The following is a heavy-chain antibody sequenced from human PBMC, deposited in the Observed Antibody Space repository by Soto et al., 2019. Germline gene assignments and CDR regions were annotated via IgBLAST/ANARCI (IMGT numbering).Heavy chain of an antibody. V-gene: IGHV2-26*01. CDR3: ARIPRSITMIVVPNAYWFDP. CDR1: GFSLSNARMG. CDR2: IFSNDEE. D-gene: IGHD3-22*01. J-gene: IGHJ5*02. Sequence: SGPTLVNPTETLTLTCTVSGFSLSNARMGVSWIRQPPGKALEWLAHIFSNDEESYSTSLKSRLTISNDTSKSQVVLTMTNMDPLDTATYYFARIPRSITMIVVPNAYWFDPWGQGTLVTVSS.